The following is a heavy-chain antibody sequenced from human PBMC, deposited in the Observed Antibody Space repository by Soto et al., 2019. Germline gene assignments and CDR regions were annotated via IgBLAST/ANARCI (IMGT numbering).Heavy chain of an antibody. CDR2: ISNSGST. CDR1: GGSVTSDEDS. J-gene: IGHJ4*02. V-gene: IGHV4-30-4*02. Sequence: PSDTLYLTCTVSGGSVTSDEDSWTWIRQSPGKGLEWIGYISNSGSTGYNPSLKTRLSMSVDRSKNQFTLRLTSVTAADTAVYFCATESGSTYGYFDHWGQGTQVTVSS. D-gene: IGHD5-18*01. CDR3: ATESGSTYGYFDH.